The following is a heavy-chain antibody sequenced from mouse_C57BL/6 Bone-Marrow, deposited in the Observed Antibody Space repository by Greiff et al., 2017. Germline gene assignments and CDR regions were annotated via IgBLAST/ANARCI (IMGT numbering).Heavy chain of an antibody. CDR1: GFSLTSYG. CDR2: IWRGGST. D-gene: IGHD1-1*01. Sequence: QVQLKESGPGLVQPSQSLSITCTVSGFSLTSYGVHWVRQSPGKGLEWLGVIWRGGSTDYNAAFMSRLSITKDNSKSQVFFKLNSLQADDTAIYYCDKKRSSYWYFDVWGTGTTVTVSS. CDR3: DKKRSSYWYFDV. V-gene: IGHV2-5*01. J-gene: IGHJ1*03.